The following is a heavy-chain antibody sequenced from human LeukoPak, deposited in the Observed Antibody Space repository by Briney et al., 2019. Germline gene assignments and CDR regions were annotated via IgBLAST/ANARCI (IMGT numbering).Heavy chain of an antibody. V-gene: IGHV3-48*03. Sequence: GGSLRLSCAASGFTFSSYEMNWVRQAPGTGLEWVSYISISGSTIYYADSVKGRFTISRDNGKNSLYLQMNSLRAEDTAVYYCGRGSWGTVVPYYFDFWGQGTLVTVSS. CDR3: GRGSWGTVVPYYFDF. D-gene: IGHD1/OR15-1a*01. CDR2: ISISGSTI. J-gene: IGHJ4*02. CDR1: GFTFSSYE.